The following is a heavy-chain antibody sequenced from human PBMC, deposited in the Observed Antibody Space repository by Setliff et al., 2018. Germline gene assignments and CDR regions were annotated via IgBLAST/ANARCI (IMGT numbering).Heavy chain of an antibody. Sequence: SVKVSCKASGYSFSESIVSWVRQAPGLGLEWMGWISAYNGMTHSAQNFQGRVTLTTDTSTNMGYLEVRGLTSDDTALYYCLRLVRYCTKIACQATSGDEVWGLGTLVTVSS. CDR1: GYSFSESI. CDR3: LRLVRYCTKIACQATSGDEV. J-gene: IGHJ4*02. CDR2: ISAYNGMT. V-gene: IGHV1-18*01. D-gene: IGHD2-8*01.